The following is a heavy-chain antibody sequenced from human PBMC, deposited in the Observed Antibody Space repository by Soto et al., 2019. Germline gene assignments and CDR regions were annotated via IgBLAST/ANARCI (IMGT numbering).Heavy chain of an antibody. Sequence: QLQQWGAGPLRPLETLSLTCGVSGGSFGGYYWAWIRQSPEKGLEWIGEINDRGSVNYNPSLKSRVSISVETSKSHYSLTLRSVTAADTAIYYCARESHDILTGPPWVWYFDLWGRGTLVTVSS. D-gene: IGHD3-9*01. CDR1: GGSFGGYY. CDR2: INDRGSV. J-gene: IGHJ2*01. CDR3: ARESHDILTGPPWVWYFDL. V-gene: IGHV4-34*02.